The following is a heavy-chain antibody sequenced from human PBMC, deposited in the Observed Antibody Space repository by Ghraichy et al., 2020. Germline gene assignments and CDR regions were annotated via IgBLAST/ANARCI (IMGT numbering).Heavy chain of an antibody. CDR3: AREKLLGANPGGPHPSDYFDF. CDR2: IYYSGST. D-gene: IGHD1-26*01. CDR1: NGSISSYY. V-gene: IGHV4-59*01. J-gene: IGHJ4*02. Sequence: SETLSLTCTVSNGSISSYYWSWIRQPPGKGLEWIGYIYYSGSTNYNPSLKSRVTISVDTSKNQFSLKLTSVTAADTAVYYCAREKLLGANPGGPHPSDYFDFGGQGTLVTVSS.